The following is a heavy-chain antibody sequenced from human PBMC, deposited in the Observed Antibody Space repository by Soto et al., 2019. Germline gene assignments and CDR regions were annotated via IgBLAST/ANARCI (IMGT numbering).Heavy chain of an antibody. J-gene: IGHJ4*02. V-gene: IGHV1-69*06. CDR1: GGTFSSYA. CDR2: IIPIFGTA. D-gene: IGHD3-22*01. CDR3: ARDRYYYDSSGYPLDY. Sequence: SVKVSCKASGGTFSSYAISWVRQAPGQGLEWMGGIIPIFGTANYAQKFQGRVTITADKSTSTAYMELSSLRSEDTAVYYCARDRYYYDSSGYPLDYWGQRTLVTVSS.